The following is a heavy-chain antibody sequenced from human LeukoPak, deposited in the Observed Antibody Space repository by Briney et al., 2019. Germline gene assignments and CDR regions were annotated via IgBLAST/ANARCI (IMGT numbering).Heavy chain of an antibody. V-gene: IGHV3-23*01. CDR3: AKDWIYMDV. CDR1: GFIFSDYG. D-gene: IGHD2-2*03. Sequence: GGSLRLSCVASGFIFSDYGIQWVRQAPGKGLEWVSAISGSGGSTYYADSVKGRFTISRDNSKNTLYLQMNSLRAEDTAVYYCAKDWIYMDVWGKGTTVTVSS. J-gene: IGHJ6*03. CDR2: ISGSGGST.